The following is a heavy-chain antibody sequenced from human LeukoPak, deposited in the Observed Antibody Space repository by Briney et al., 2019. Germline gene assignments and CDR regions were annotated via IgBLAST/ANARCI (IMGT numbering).Heavy chain of an antibody. V-gene: IGHV1-69*05. CDR2: IIPIFGTA. D-gene: IGHD2-2*01. Sequence: EASVKVSCKASGGTFSSYAISWVRQAPGQGLEWMGGIIPIFGTANYAQKFQGRVTITTDESTSTAYMELSSLRSEDTAVYYCARGLGYCSSTSCQADYYYYYMDVWGKGTTVTVSS. J-gene: IGHJ6*03. CDR1: GGTFSSYA. CDR3: ARGLGYCSSTSCQADYYYYYMDV.